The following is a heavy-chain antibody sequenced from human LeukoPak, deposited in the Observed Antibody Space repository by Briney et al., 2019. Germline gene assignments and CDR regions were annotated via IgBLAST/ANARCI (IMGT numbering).Heavy chain of an antibody. V-gene: IGHV3-74*01. CDR1: GFTFSGYW. D-gene: IGHD3-22*01. Sequence: GGSLRLSCAASGFTFSGYWMHWVRQAPGQGLVWVSHINGDGSGTNYAGSVRGRFTISRDNAKNTLYLQMNSLRAEDTAVYYCASTYSYDSSGYYPFDYWGQGTLVTVPS. J-gene: IGHJ4*02. CDR2: INGDGSGT. CDR3: ASTYSYDSSGYYPFDY.